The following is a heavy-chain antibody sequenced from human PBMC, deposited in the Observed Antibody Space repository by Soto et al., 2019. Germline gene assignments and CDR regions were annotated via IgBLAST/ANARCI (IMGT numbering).Heavy chain of an antibody. D-gene: IGHD6-6*01. J-gene: IGHJ4*01. CDR1: GYTFTNYG. Sequence: QVQLVQSGAEVKKPGASVKVSCKASGYTFTNYGINWVRQAPGQGREWLGWVSAYNGERRYAQRVPARVIMTTDTSTTTAYMELRSLGSDDTAVYYCSRGTSIPASGDYWGQGTLVTVSS. CDR2: VSAYNGER. V-gene: IGHV1-18*01. CDR3: SRGTSIPASGDY.